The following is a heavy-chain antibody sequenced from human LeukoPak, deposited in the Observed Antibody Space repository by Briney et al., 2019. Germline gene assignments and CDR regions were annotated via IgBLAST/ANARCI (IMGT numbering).Heavy chain of an antibody. V-gene: IGHV4-30-2*01. CDR3: GRGASWVDY. CDR2: IYHSGST. J-gene: IGHJ4*02. D-gene: IGHD7-27*01. Sequence: NASETLSLTCAVSGVSISSAGYSWSPIRQPPGKGLEWIGYIYHSGSTHYNPSLRSRVTMSVDRSKNQFSLRLTSVTAADTAVYCCGRGASWVDYWGQGTLVTVSS. CDR1: GVSISSAGYS.